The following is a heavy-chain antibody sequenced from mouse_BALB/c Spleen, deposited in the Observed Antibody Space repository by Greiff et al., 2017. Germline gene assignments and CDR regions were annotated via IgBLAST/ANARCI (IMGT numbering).Heavy chain of an antibody. CDR1: GYSFTSYW. Sequence: QVQLKQSGPQLVRPGASVKISCKASGYSFTSYWMHWVKQRPGQGLEWIGMIDPSDSETRLNQKFKDKATLTVDKSSSTAYMQLSSPTSEDSAVYYCAREGRLRAMDYWGQGTSVTVSS. J-gene: IGHJ4*01. CDR2: IDPSDSET. CDR3: AREGRLRAMDY. D-gene: IGHD3-3*01. V-gene: IGHV1S126*01.